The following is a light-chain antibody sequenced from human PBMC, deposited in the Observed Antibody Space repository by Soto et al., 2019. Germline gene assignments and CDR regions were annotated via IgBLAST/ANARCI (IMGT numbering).Light chain of an antibody. V-gene: IGKV1-39*01. CDR2: RTS. CDR3: QQNYSLPIT. CDR1: QSISNY. Sequence: DIQMTQSPSSLSASIGDRVTITCRASQSISNYLNWYQQKSGKAPKVLIYRTSSLESGIPSRFGGRGSGTDFTLTLTGLQPEDFATYYCQQNYSLPITFGQGTRLEIK. J-gene: IGKJ5*01.